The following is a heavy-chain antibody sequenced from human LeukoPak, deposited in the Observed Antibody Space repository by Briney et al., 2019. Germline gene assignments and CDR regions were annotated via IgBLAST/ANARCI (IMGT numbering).Heavy chain of an antibody. J-gene: IGHJ3*02. CDR1: GFTFSSYA. CDR3: AKGQTYYYDSSGYLWAFDI. V-gene: IGHV3-23*01. CDR2: ISGSGGSP. Sequence: GGSLRLSCAASGFTFSSYAMSWVRQAPGKGLEWVSAISGSGGSPYYADSVKGRFTISRDNSKNTLYLQMNSLRAEDTAVYYCAKGQTYYYDSSGYLWAFDIWGQGTMVTVSS. D-gene: IGHD3-22*01.